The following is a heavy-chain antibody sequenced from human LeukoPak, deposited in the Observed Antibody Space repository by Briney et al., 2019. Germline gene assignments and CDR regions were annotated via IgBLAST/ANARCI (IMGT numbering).Heavy chain of an antibody. D-gene: IGHD3-10*01. V-gene: IGHV1-8*02. J-gene: IGHJ4*02. CDR1: GYTFTSYY. Sequence: GASVKVSCKASGYTFTSYYMHWVRQAPGQGLEWMGWINPNSGNTGYAQKFQGRVNMTRNTSISTAYMELSSLRSEDTAVYYCARKFLGSRGYYFDYWGQGTLVTVSS. CDR2: INPNSGNT. CDR3: ARKFLGSRGYYFDY.